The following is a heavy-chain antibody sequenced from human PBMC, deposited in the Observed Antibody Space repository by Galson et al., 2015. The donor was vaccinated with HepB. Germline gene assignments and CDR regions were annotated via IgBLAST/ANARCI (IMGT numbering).Heavy chain of an antibody. V-gene: IGHV3-23*01. CDR3: AKDRLTSEGWGSGGGFDY. D-gene: IGHD3-10*01. CDR2: ISGSGGST. CDR1: GFTFSSYA. J-gene: IGHJ4*02. Sequence: SLRLSCAASGFTFSSYAMSWVRQAPGKGLEWVSAISGSGGSTYYADSVKGRFTISRDNSKNTLYLQMNSLRAEDTAVYYCAKDRLTSEGWGSGGGFDYWGQGTLVTVSS.